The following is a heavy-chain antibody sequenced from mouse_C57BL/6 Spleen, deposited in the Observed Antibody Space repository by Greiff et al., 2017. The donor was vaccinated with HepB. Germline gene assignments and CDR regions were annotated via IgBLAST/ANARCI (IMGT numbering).Heavy chain of an antibody. CDR3: ARLEDI. CDR1: GFSLTSYG. V-gene: IGHV2-9*02. Sequence: VKLMESGPGLVAPSQSLSITCTVSGFSLTSYGVHWVRQPPGKGLEWLGVIWAGGSTNYNSALMSRLSISKDNSKSQVILKMNSMQTDDTAMYYCARLEDIWGQGTTLTVSS. CDR2: IWAGGST. J-gene: IGHJ2*01. D-gene: IGHD1-3*01.